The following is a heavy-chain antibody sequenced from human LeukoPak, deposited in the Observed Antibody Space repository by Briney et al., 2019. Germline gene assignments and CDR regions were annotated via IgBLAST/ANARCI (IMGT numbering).Heavy chain of an antibody. D-gene: IGHD6-19*01. J-gene: IGHJ4*02. V-gene: IGHV3-23*01. CDR3: ASIYIAVAGKRVRDY. Sequence: GGSLRLSCAASGFTLSSYAMSWVRQAPGKGLEWVSAISDTGNTYHADSVKGRFTISRDNAKNSLYLQMNSLRAEDTAVYYCASIYIAVAGKRVRDYWGQGTLVTVSP. CDR2: ISDTGNT. CDR1: GFTLSSYA.